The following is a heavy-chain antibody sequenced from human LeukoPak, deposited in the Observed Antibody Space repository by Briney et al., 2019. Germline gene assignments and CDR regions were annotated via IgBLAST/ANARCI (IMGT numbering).Heavy chain of an antibody. CDR2: INPSGGST. Sequence: ASVKVSCKASGYTFTSYFMRWVRQAPGQGLEWMGIINPSGGSTSYAQKFQGRVTMTRDTSTSTVYMELSSLRFEDTAVYYCARTAGRIFDYWGQGTLVTVSS. J-gene: IGHJ4*02. CDR1: GYTFTSYF. D-gene: IGHD6-6*01. CDR3: ARTAGRIFDY. V-gene: IGHV1-46*01.